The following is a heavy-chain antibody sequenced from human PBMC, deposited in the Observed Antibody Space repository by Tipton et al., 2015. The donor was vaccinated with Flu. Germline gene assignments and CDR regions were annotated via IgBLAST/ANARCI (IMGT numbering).Heavy chain of an antibody. V-gene: IGHV4-59*01. CDR1: GDSLSSYY. CDR3: AKGLHYYGMDV. CDR2: VYSNGTT. Sequence: TLSLTCTVSGDSLSSYYWSWIRQSPGKGLEWIGQVYSNGTTNYNPSLKSRVSISLDKSKNQFSLNLNSMTTADTAVFYCAKGLHYYGMDVWGQGTTVTVSS. J-gene: IGHJ6*02. D-gene: IGHD5-12*01.